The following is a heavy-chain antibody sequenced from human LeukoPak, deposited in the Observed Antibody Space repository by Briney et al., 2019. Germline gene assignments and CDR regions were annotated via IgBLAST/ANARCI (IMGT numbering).Heavy chain of an antibody. D-gene: IGHD1-7*01. J-gene: IGHJ6*02. V-gene: IGHV3-30*18. Sequence: GRSLRLSCAASGFTFSSYGMHWVRQAPGKGLEWVAVISYDGSNKYYADSVKGRFTISRDNSKNTLYLRMNSLRAEDTAVYYCAKEITGTMHAVFYYYGMDVWGQGTTVTVSS. CDR2: ISYDGSNK. CDR3: AKEITGTMHAVFYYYGMDV. CDR1: GFTFSSYG.